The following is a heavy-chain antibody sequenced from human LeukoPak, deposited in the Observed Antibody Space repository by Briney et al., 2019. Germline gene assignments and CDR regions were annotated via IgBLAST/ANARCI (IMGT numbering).Heavy chain of an antibody. D-gene: IGHD3-10*01. J-gene: IGHJ5*02. CDR1: GDSVSSNSAA. CDR3: ARGPVLLWFGELYNWFDP. V-gene: IGHV6-1*01. CDR2: TYYGSKWYN. Sequence: SQTLSLTCAISGDSVSSNSAAWNWIRQSPSRGLEWLGRTYYGSKWYNDYAVSVKSRITISPDTSKNQFSLQLNSVTPEDTAVYYCARGPVLLWFGELYNWFDPWGQGTLATVSS.